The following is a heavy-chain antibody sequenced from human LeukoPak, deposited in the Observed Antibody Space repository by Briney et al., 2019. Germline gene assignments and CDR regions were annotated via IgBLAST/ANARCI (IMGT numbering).Heavy chain of an antibody. CDR2: IYSGGST. Sequence: GGSLRLSCAASGFTFSSYAMSWVRQAPGKGLEWVSVIYSGGSTYYADSVKGRFTISRDNSKNTLYLQMNSLRAEDTAVYYCARMPPMVRGVSPFSYFDYWGQGTLVIVSS. D-gene: IGHD3-10*01. CDR1: GFTFSSYA. V-gene: IGHV3-66*01. CDR3: ARMPPMVRGVSPFSYFDY. J-gene: IGHJ4*02.